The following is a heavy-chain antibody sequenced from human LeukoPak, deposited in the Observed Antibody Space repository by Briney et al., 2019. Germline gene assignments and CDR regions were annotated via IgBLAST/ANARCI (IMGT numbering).Heavy chain of an antibody. CDR2: IKSKTDGGTT. CDR1: GFTFSNAW. V-gene: IGHV3-15*01. Sequence: GGSLRLSCAASGFTFSNAWMSWVRQAPGKGLEWVGRIKSKTDGGTTDYAAPVKGRFTISRDDSKNTLYLQMNSLKTEDTAVYYCTTQMLWFGEFSSAEYYFDYWGQGTLVTVSS. CDR3: TTQMLWFGEFSSAEYYFDY. D-gene: IGHD3-10*01. J-gene: IGHJ4*02.